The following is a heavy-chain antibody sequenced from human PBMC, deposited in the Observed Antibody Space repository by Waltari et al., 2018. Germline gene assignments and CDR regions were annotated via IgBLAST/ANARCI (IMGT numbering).Heavy chain of an antibody. CDR2: IYHSGST. CDR1: GSSSSCGYY. CDR3: AIKNSSYYYMDV. J-gene: IGHJ6*03. Sequence: QVQLQESGPGLVKPSETLSLTCSVSGSSSSCGYYWGWIRQPPGKGLEYIASIYHSGSTYYNPSLRSRVTISVDTSKNQFSLKLSSVTAADTAVYYCAIKNSSYYYMDVWGKGTTVTVSS. V-gene: IGHV4-38-2*01. D-gene: IGHD5-18*01.